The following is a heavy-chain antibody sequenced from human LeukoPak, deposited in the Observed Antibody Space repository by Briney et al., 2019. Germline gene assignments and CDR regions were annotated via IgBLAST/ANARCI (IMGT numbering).Heavy chain of an antibody. CDR2: ISSSSNTI. V-gene: IGHV3-48*01. CDR1: GFIFSSYS. D-gene: IGHD6-6*01. CDR3: ARDRGSSSWDYYYYMDV. Sequence: GGSLRLSCAASGFIFSSYSMNWVRQAPGKGLEWVSYISSSSNTIYYADSVKGRFTISRDNAKNSLSLQMNSLSAEDTAVYYCARDRGSSSWDYYYYMDVWGKGTTVTVSS. J-gene: IGHJ6*03.